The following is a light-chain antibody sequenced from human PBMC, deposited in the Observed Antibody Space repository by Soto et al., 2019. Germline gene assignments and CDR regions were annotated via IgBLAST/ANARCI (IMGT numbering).Light chain of an antibody. CDR1: SSDIGRNP. J-gene: IGLJ3*02. CDR3: TTWDDTLNGLV. Sequence: QSVLTQSPSASGTPGQTVTISCSGSSSDIGRNPVNWFQQLPGTAPRLLIYRDSQRPSGVPDRFSGSKSGTSASLAISGLQSEDEAAYYCTTWDDTLNGLVFGGGTKLTVL. CDR2: RDS. V-gene: IGLV1-44*01.